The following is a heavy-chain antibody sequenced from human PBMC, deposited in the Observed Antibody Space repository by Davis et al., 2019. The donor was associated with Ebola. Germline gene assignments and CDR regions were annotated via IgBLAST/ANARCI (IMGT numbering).Heavy chain of an antibody. V-gene: IGHV3-23*01. J-gene: IGHJ6*04. D-gene: IGHD5-12*01. CDR2: ISYSGGST. CDR3: AKDSGYVVGLYYYYGMDV. Sequence: GESLKISCAASGFTFTTYALTWVRQAPGQGLEWVSTISYSGGSTYYADSVKGRFTISRDNFKNTLYLQMNSLRAEDTAVYYCAKDSGYVVGLYYYYGMDVWGKGTTVTVSS. CDR1: GFTFTTYA.